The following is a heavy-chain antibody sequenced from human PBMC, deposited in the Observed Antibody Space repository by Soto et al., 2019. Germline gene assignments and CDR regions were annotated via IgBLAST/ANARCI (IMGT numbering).Heavy chain of an antibody. D-gene: IGHD4-4*01. CDR3: ARSNSVVDY. V-gene: IGHV3-74*01. CDR2: INSDGSGT. J-gene: IGHJ4*02. CDR1: GFTFSSYA. Sequence: GGSLRLSCAASGFTFSSYAMSWVRQAPGKGLEWVSAINSDGSGTSYAGSVMGRFTISRDNAQNTLYLQINSLRGEDTAVYYCARSNSVVDYWGQGTLVTVSS.